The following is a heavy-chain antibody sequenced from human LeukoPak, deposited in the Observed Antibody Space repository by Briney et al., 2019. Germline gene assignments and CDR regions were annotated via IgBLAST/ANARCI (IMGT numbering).Heavy chain of an antibody. D-gene: IGHD1/OR15-1a*01. Sequence: ASVKVSCKASGGTFTSYAITWVRQVPEQGLEWMGEIIPIFGTANYALKFQGGVTITADESTSTAYMELSSLRSDDTALYYCATAQNNIWPPAPIDYWGQGTLVTVSS. CDR2: IIPIFGTA. CDR3: ATAQNNIWPPAPIDY. J-gene: IGHJ4*02. CDR1: GGTFTSYA. V-gene: IGHV1-69*13.